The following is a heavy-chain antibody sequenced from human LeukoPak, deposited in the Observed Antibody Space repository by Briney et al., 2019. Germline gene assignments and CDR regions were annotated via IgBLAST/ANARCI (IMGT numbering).Heavy chain of an antibody. CDR3: ARHRPEVISPS. CDR2: IYHSGTT. CDR1: GGSISSSNW. Sequence: SETLSLTCAVSGGSISSSNWWNWVRQPPGKGLEWIGEIYHSGTTNYNPSLKSRVTISVDKSKNQFSLKLSSVTAADTAVYYCARHRPEVISPSWGQGTLVTVSS. D-gene: IGHD2/OR15-2a*01. J-gene: IGHJ5*02. V-gene: IGHV4-4*02.